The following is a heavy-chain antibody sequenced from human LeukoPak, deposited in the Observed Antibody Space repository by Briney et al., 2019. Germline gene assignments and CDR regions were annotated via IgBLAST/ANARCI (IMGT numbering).Heavy chain of an antibody. CDR1: GFTFSSHA. J-gene: IGHJ4*02. D-gene: IGHD6-13*01. CDR2: ISGSGDST. V-gene: IGHV3-23*01. Sequence: GGSLRLSCAASGFTFSSHAMNWVRQARGKGLEWVSAISGSGDSTYYGDSVKGRFTISRDNSKNTLYLQMNSLRAEDTAVYYCAKTRPLDSSSWSHGDYWGQGTLVTVSS. CDR3: AKTRPLDSSSWSHGDY.